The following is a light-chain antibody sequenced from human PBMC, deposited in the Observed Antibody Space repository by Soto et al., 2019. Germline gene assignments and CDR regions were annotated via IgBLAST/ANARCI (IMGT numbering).Light chain of an antibody. CDR2: DVS. CDR3: CSYAGTFYV. J-gene: IGLJ1*01. V-gene: IGLV2-11*01. CDR1: SSDFGGYNY. Sequence: ALTQPRSVSGSPGQSVTISCTGTSSDFGGYNYVSWYQHHPGKAPKLMIYDVSERPSGVPDRFSGSKSGNTASLTISGLQAEDEADYYCCSYAGTFYVFGTGTKLTVL.